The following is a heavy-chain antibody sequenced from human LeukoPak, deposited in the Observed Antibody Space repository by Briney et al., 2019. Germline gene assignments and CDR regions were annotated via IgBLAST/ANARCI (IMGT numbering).Heavy chain of an antibody. J-gene: IGHJ4*02. Sequence: ASVKVSCKASGYTFTSYYMHWVRQAPGQGLEWMGWISAYNGNTNYAQKLQGRVTMTTDTSTSTAYMELRSLRSDDTAVYYCARVGEGYYYDSSGYYYLAPDYWGQGTLVTVSS. CDR2: ISAYNGNT. CDR1: GYTFTSYY. CDR3: ARVGEGYYYDSSGYYYLAPDY. V-gene: IGHV1-18*04. D-gene: IGHD3-22*01.